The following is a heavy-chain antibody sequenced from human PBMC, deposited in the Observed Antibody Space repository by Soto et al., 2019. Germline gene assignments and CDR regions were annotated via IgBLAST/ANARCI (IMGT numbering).Heavy chain of an antibody. J-gene: IGHJ3*02. CDR1: GYAFASYS. Sequence: GASVKASCKESGYAFASYSSSWVHHANRKGLEWMGWISPYNGNINYAQRVQGRVTMTTDTSTSTAYMELRSLRSDDTAVYYCARDSSGFNSHDAFDIWGQGTMVTVSS. CDR2: ISPYNGNI. V-gene: IGHV1-18*01. D-gene: IGHD3-22*01. CDR3: ARDSSGFNSHDAFDI.